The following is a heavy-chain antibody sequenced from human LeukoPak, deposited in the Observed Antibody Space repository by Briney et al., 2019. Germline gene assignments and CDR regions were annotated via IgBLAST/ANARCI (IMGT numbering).Heavy chain of an antibody. CDR1: GGSISSYY. V-gene: IGHV4-59*01. CDR3: ARARYSYDYLGLRIYFDL. J-gene: IGHJ4*02. Sequence: SETLSLTCTVSGGSISSYYWSWIRQPPGRGLEWIGYIYYSGSTNYNPSLKSRVTISVDTSKNQFSLKLSSVTAADTAVYYCARARYSYDYLGLRIYFDLWGQGTLVTVSS. D-gene: IGHD5-18*01. CDR2: IYYSGST.